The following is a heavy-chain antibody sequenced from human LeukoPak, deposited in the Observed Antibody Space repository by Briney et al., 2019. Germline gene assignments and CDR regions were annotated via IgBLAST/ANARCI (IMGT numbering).Heavy chain of an antibody. Sequence: QSGGSLRLSCAASGFTFSSYAMSRVRQAPGKGLEWVSAISGSGGSTYYADSVKGRFTISRDNSKNTLYLQMNSLRAEDTAVYYCAKGTIVVVVAAIIYWGQGTLVTVSS. J-gene: IGHJ4*02. CDR1: GFTFSSYA. D-gene: IGHD2-15*01. V-gene: IGHV3-23*01. CDR3: AKGTIVVVVAAIIY. CDR2: ISGSGGST.